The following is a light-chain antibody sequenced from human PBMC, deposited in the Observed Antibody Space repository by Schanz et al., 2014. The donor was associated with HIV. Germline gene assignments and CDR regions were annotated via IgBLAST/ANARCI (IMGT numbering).Light chain of an antibody. Sequence: EIVLTQSPGSLSLSPGGRATLSCGASQRLSSAYLAWYQQKRAQPPRLVIYATSTRAAGIPDRFSGTGSGTDFTLTISRLEPEDFAVYYCQQYGSSLWTFGQGTKVEIK. CDR3: QQYGSSLWT. V-gene: IGKV3-20*01. CDR2: ATS. J-gene: IGKJ1*01. CDR1: QRLSSAY.